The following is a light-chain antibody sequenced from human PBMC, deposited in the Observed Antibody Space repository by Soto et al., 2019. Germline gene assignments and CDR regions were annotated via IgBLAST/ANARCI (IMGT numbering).Light chain of an antibody. CDR1: QSISTY. V-gene: IGKV1-39*01. J-gene: IGKJ1*01. Sequence: DIPMTQSPSSLSASVGDRVTITCRASQSISTYLSWFQQKSGKAPKLLIYAASNLQSGVPSRFSGSGSVTDFTLTISSLQPEDSATHYCQQSYSTLWTFGQGTKVEIK. CDR2: AAS. CDR3: QQSYSTLWT.